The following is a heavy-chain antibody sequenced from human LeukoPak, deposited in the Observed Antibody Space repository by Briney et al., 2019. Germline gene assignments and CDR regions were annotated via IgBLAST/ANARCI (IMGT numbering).Heavy chain of an antibody. D-gene: IGHD6-13*01. Sequence: PGGSLRLSCAASGXTFSSYDMHWVRQATGKGLEWVSGIGTAGDTHYPGSVKGRFTISRENDKNSLYLQMNSLRAGDTAVYYCARGAYSSRWLIDYWGQGTLVTVSS. V-gene: IGHV3-13*04. J-gene: IGHJ4*02. CDR3: ARGAYSSRWLIDY. CDR2: IGTAGDT. CDR1: GXTFSSYD.